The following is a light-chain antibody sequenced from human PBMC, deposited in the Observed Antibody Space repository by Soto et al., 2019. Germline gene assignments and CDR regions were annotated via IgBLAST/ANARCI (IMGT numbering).Light chain of an antibody. Sequence: QSALTQPASVSGSPGQSITISCTGTSSDAGGYNYVSWYQQHPGKAPKLMIYDVSNRPSGVSNRFSGSKSVNTASLTISGLPAEDEAEYYCSSYTSSSTVVFGGGTKLTVL. V-gene: IGLV2-14*01. CDR1: SSDAGGYNY. CDR3: SSYTSSSTVV. J-gene: IGLJ2*01. CDR2: DVS.